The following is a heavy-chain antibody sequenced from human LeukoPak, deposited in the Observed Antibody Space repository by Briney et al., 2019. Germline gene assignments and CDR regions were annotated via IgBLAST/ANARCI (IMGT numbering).Heavy chain of an antibody. V-gene: IGHV6-1*01. J-gene: IGHJ3*02. CDR3: ARETGQWLPFDI. D-gene: IGHD6-19*01. CDR1: GDSVSSNSAA. Sequence: SQTLSLTCGISGDSVSSNSAAWNWIRQSPSRGLEWLGRTFYRSRWRYDYAVSVKSRIAINPDTSRNQFSLQLNSVTADDTAVYYCARETGQWLPFDIWGQGTMVTASS. CDR2: TFYRSRWRY.